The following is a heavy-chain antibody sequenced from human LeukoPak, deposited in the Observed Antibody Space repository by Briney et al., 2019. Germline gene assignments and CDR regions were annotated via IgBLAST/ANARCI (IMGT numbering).Heavy chain of an antibody. CDR2: INSDGSST. CDR1: GFTFSSYW. V-gene: IGHV3-74*01. D-gene: IGHD2-21*02. CDR3: ARVAYCGGDCYYAHLDY. Sequence: GGSLSLSCVASGFTFSSYWMHWVRQVPGKGLVWVSHINSDGSSTTYADSVKGRFTISRDNAKNTLYLQMNSPRAEDTAVYYCARVAYCGGDCYYAHLDYWGQGTLVTVSS. J-gene: IGHJ4*02.